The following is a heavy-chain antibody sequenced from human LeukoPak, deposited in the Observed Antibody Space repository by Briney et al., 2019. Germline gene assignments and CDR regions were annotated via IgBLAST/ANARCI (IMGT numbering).Heavy chain of an antibody. CDR1: GFTFSSHA. CDR2: ISISGDTT. Sequence: GGSQRLSCGASGFTFSSHAMTWVRQAPGKGLEWVSAISISGDTTYYADAVKGRFTISRDNPKNTVYLQMNSLRAEDTAVYYCANEIRPNDYWGQGTLVTVSS. J-gene: IGHJ4*02. D-gene: IGHD4-17*01. CDR3: ANEIRPNDY. V-gene: IGHV3-23*01.